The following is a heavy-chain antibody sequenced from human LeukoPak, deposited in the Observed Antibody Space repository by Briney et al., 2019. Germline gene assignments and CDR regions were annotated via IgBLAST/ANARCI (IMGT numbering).Heavy chain of an antibody. D-gene: IGHD3-3*01. CDR2: IKQDGSEK. CDR3: VVPSGYYFDY. Sequence: AGGAPRISCGAPGFTFCSYLVSWGRPAPGKGREWVANIKQDGSEKYYVDSVKGRFTISRDNAKNSLYLQMNSLRAEDTAVYYCVVPSGYYFDYWGQGTLVTVSS. J-gene: IGHJ4*02. CDR1: GFTFCSYL. V-gene: IGHV3-7*03.